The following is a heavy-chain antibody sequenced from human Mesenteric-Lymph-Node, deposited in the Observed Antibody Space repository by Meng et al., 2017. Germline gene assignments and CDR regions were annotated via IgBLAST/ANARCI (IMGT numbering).Heavy chain of an antibody. CDR3: ARDWVSMVRGASMDY. Sequence: GESLKISCAASGFTFSSYWMSWVRQAPGKGLEWVAYIKKDGSEKYYVDSVKGRFTISRDNAKNTLYLQMNSLRVEDTAVYYCARDWVSMVRGASMDYWGQGTLVTVSS. D-gene: IGHD3-10*01. CDR2: IKKDGSEK. CDR1: GFTFSSYW. V-gene: IGHV3-7*01. J-gene: IGHJ4*02.